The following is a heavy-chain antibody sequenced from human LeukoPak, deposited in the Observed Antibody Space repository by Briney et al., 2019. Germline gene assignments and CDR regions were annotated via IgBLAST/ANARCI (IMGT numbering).Heavy chain of an antibody. CDR3: ARDRHSGYDYSAFDI. Sequence: SETLSLTCTVSGGSISSGGYYWSWIRQHPGKGLEWIGYIYYSGSTYYNPSLKSRVTISVDTSKNQFSLKLSSVTAADTAVYYCARDRHSGYDYSAFDIWGQGTMVTVSS. J-gene: IGHJ3*02. CDR1: GGSISSGGYY. V-gene: IGHV4-31*03. CDR2: IYYSGST. D-gene: IGHD5-12*01.